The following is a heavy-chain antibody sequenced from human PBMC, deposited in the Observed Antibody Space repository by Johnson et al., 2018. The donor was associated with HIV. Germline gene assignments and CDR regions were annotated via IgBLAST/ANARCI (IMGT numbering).Heavy chain of an antibody. Sequence: EQLVESGGGLVKPGGSLRLSCAASGFTFSNAWMSWVRQAPGKGLEWVANIKQDGSEKYYVDSVKGRVTISRDNAKNSLYLQMNSLRAEDTAVYYCARERGYDIWTGSHACDIWGRGTALTVSS. J-gene: IGHJ3*02. CDR3: ARERGYDIWTGSHACDI. CDR2: IKQDGSEK. V-gene: IGHV3-7*05. CDR1: GFTFSNAW. D-gene: IGHD3-9*01.